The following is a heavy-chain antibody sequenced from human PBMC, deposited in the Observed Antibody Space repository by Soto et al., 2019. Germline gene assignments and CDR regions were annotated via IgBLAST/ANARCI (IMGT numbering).Heavy chain of an antibody. Sequence: SETLSLTCAVYGGSFSGYYWSWIRQPPGKGLEWIGEINHSGSTNYNPSLKSRVTISVDTSKNQFSLKLSSVTAADTAVYYCARGLVAVAGSVAGYDYWGQGTLVTVSS. CDR2: INHSGST. CDR3: ARGLVAVAGSVAGYDY. CDR1: GGSFSGYY. J-gene: IGHJ4*02. V-gene: IGHV4-34*01. D-gene: IGHD6-19*01.